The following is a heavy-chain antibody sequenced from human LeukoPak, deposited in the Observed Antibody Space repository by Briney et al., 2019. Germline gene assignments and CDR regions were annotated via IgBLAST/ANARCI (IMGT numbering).Heavy chain of an antibody. V-gene: IGHV3-48*04. CDR1: GLTFSSYS. CDR3: TRGFDFSDS. D-gene: IGHD2/OR15-2a*01. CDR2: ISSSGGTM. Sequence: GGSLRLSCAVSGLTFSSYSMNWVRQAPGKGLEWLSYISSSGGTMYYADSVRGRFTVSRDNAKNSLYLQMNSLRVEDSAMYYCTRGFDFSDSWGQGTVVTVSS. J-gene: IGHJ5*01.